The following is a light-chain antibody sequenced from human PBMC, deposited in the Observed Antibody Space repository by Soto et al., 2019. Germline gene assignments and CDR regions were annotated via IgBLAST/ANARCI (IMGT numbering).Light chain of an antibody. J-gene: IGKJ1*01. V-gene: IGKV1-5*03. CDR1: QSVRSW. Sequence: DIQMTQSPSTLSVSIGDRVTITCRASQSVRSWLAWYQQKPGKAPRLLIYKASSLQSGVPSRFSGRGSGTEFTLTISSLQPDDFATYYCQQYISYLTFGQGTRVEIK. CDR2: KAS. CDR3: QQYISYLT.